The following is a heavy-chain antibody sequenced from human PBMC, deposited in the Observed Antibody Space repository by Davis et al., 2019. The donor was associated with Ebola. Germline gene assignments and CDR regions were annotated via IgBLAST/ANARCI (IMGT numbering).Heavy chain of an antibody. Sequence: SVKVSCKASGYTFTSYGISWVRQAPGQGLEWMGGIIPIFGTANYAQKFQGRVTITADKSTSTAYMELSSLRSEDTAVYYCARAALRYFDWLGLFDYWGQGTLVTVSS. CDR2: IIPIFGTA. D-gene: IGHD3-9*01. CDR1: GYTFTSYG. V-gene: IGHV1-69*06. CDR3: ARAALRYFDWLGLFDY. J-gene: IGHJ4*02.